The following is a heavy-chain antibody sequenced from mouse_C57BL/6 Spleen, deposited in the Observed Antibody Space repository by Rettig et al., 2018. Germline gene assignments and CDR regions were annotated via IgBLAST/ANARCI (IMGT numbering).Heavy chain of an antibody. CDR3: ARWVTRFAY. CDR2: ILPGSGST. D-gene: IGHD2-2*01. J-gene: IGHJ3*01. V-gene: IGHV1-9*01. Sequence: EILPGSGSTNYNEKFKGKATFTADTSSNTAYMQLSSVTTEDSAINYCARWVTRFAYWGQGTLVTVSA.